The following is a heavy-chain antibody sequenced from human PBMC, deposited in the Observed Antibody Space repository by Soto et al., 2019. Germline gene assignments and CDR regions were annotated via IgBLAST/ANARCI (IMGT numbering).Heavy chain of an antibody. D-gene: IGHD3-3*01. CDR3: AKDTYYDFWSGSGMDV. CDR1: GFTFSSYA. V-gene: IGHV3-23*01. J-gene: IGHJ6*02. CDR2: ISGSGGST. Sequence: GGSLRLSCAASGFTFSSYAMSWVRQAPGKGLEWVSAISGSGGSTYYADSVKGRFTISRDNSKNTLYLQMNSLRAEDTAVYYCAKDTYYDFWSGSGMDVWGQGTTVTVSS.